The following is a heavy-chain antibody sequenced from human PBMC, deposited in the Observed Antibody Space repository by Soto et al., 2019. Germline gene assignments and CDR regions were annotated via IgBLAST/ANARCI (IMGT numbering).Heavy chain of an antibody. V-gene: IGHV3-11*06. CDR3: AMGDYGRY. J-gene: IGHJ4*02. CDR2: ISARSTYT. CDR1: GFTFSDHY. D-gene: IGHD4-17*01. Sequence: QVQLVESGGGLVKPGTSLRLSCAASGFTFSDHYMSWIRQAPGKGLEWLSHISARSTYTNYGDSVKGRFSISRDNVNQTVFLQMNSLRVDDTAIYYCAMGDYGRYWGPETLVTVSS.